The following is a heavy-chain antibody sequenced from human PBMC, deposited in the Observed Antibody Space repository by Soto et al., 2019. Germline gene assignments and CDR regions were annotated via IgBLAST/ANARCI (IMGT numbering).Heavy chain of an antibody. CDR3: ASCLRPYKSFVY. J-gene: IGHJ4*02. D-gene: IGHD1-1*01. V-gene: IGHV4-61*01. CDR1: GGSVSSGSYY. CDR2: IYYSGRT. Sequence: SETLSLTCTVSGGSVSSGSYYWSWIRQPPGKGLEWIGYIYYSGRTNYNPSLKSRVTISVDTSKNQFSLKLSSVTAAHTAVYYWASCLRPYKSFVYWDQGALVAVSS.